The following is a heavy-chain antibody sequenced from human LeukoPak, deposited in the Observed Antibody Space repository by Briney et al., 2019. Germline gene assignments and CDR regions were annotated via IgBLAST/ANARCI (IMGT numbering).Heavy chain of an antibody. D-gene: IGHD6-13*01. V-gene: IGHV3-21*01. CDR1: GFTFSSYS. CDR2: ISSSSSYI. CDR3: ARGKGTSSCYSFFDY. J-gene: IGHJ4*02. Sequence: GGSLRLSCAASGFTFSSYSMNWVRQAPGKGLEWVSSISSSSSYIYYADSVKGRFTISRDNAKNSLYLQMNSLRAEDTAVYYCARGKGTSSCYSFFDYWGQGTLVTVSS.